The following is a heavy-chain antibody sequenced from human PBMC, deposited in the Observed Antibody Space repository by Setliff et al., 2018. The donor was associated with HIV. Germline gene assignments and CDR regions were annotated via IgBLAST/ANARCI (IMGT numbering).Heavy chain of an antibody. V-gene: IGHV3-7*01. CDR1: GFTFSSHW. CDR3: VGSPAEAASAAWDEAFDI. J-gene: IGHJ3*02. CDR2: ISFDGQKQ. D-gene: IGHD1-26*01. Sequence: LRLSCAASGFTFSSHWMSWVRQAPGKGLEWVSVISFDGQKQYYADSVRGRFTISRDNAKNSLYLQMNSLRVEDTAVYYCVGSPAEAASAAWDEAFDIWGQGTLVTVSS.